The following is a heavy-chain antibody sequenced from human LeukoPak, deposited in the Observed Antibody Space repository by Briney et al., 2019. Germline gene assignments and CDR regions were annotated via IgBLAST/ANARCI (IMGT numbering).Heavy chain of an antibody. CDR1: GFTFSNAW. D-gene: IGHD5-12*01. V-gene: IGHV3-15*01. CDR2: IKSKTDGGTT. Sequence: GGSLRLSWAASGFTFSNAWMSWVRQAPGKGLEWVGRIKSKTDGGTTDYAAPVKGRFTISRDDSKNTLYLQMNSLKTEDTAAYYCTTDERGYSGYAQKVYYYYYMDVWGKGTTVTISS. J-gene: IGHJ6*03. CDR3: TTDERGYSGYAQKVYYYYYMDV.